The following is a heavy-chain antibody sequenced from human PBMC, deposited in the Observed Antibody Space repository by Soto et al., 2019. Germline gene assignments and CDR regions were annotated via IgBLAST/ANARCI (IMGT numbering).Heavy chain of an antibody. CDR3: ASGSLSDYGDYEFDY. CDR2: IWYDGSNK. Sequence: HPGGSLRLSCAASGFTFSSYGMHWVRQAPGKGLEWVAVIWYDGSNKYYADSVKGRFTISRDNSKNTLYLQMNSLRAEDTAVYHCASGSLSDYGDYEFDYWGQGTLVTVSS. D-gene: IGHD4-17*01. V-gene: IGHV3-33*08. CDR1: GFTFSSYG. J-gene: IGHJ4*02.